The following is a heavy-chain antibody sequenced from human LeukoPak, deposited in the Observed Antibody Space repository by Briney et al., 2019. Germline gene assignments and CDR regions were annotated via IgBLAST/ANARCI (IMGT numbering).Heavy chain of an antibody. J-gene: IGHJ4*02. CDR3: AREEERITGTTGEDY. CDR1: GFTFSSYA. Sequence: GGSLRLSCAASGFTFSSYAMHWVRQAPGKGLEWVAVISYDGSNKYYADSVKGRFTISRDNSKNTLYLQMNSLRAEDTAVYYCAREEERITGTTGEDYWGQGTLVTVSS. D-gene: IGHD1-7*01. CDR2: ISYDGSNK. V-gene: IGHV3-30-3*01.